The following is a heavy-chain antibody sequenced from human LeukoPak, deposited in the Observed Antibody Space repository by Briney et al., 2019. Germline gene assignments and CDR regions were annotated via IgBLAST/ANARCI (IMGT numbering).Heavy chain of an antibody. Sequence: PGGSLRLSCAASGFTFDDYAMHWVRHAPGKGLEWVSGISWNSGSIGYADSVKGRFTISRDNAKNSLYLQMNSLRAEDTALYYCAKASSYDFWSGYYGNDYWGQGTLVTVSS. CDR3: AKASSYDFWSGYYGNDY. J-gene: IGHJ4*02. V-gene: IGHV3-9*01. CDR2: ISWNSGSI. D-gene: IGHD3-3*01. CDR1: GFTFDDYA.